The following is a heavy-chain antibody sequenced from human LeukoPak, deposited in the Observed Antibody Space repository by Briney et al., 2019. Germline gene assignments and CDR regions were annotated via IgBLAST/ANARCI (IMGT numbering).Heavy chain of an antibody. CDR3: ARDYILPLETDNGDGFAI. J-gene: IGHJ3*02. CDR1: GYTFRLYS. V-gene: IGHV1-18*01. CDR2: VSPSHTTR. D-gene: IGHD3-3*02. Sequence: ASVKLSCKASGYTFRLYSISWVRQAPGRGFEWMGWVSPSHTTRVYAQEFQGRVTMTADTNTNTVCMELRSLRFDDTAVYFCARDYILPLETDNGDGFAIWGQGTVVTVSS.